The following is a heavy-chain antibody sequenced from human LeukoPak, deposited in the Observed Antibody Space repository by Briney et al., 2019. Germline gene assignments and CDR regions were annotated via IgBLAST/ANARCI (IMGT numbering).Heavy chain of an antibody. CDR3: ARDADYYGSGSYMPFDY. J-gene: IGHJ4*02. Sequence: PGRSLRLSCAASGFTFSSYAMHWVRQAPGKGLEWVAVISYDGSNKYYADSVKGRFTISRDNSKNTLYLQMNSLRAEDTAVYYCARDADYYGSGSYMPFDYWAREPWSPSPQ. CDR1: GFTFSSYA. D-gene: IGHD3-10*01. CDR2: ISYDGSNK. V-gene: IGHV3-30-3*01.